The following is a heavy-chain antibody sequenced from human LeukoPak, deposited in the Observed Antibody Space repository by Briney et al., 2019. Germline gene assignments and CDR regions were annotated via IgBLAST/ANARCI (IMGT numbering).Heavy chain of an antibody. J-gene: IGHJ4*02. D-gene: IGHD1-26*01. Sequence: GGSLRLSCTAWRFILCDYAMSWVRQAPGKGLDWVGFIRSKAYGGTTEYAASVKGRFTISRDDSKSIAYLQMNSLKTEDTAVYYCTRDGIVGATTGFDYWGQGTLVTVSS. CDR1: RFILCDYA. CDR3: TRDGIVGATTGFDY. V-gene: IGHV3-49*04. CDR2: IRSKAYGGTT.